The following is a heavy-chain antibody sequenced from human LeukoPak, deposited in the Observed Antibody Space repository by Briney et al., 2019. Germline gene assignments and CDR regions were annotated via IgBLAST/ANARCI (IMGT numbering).Heavy chain of an antibody. J-gene: IGHJ6*03. CDR1: GFTFSNYS. CDR2: ISGDGARS. V-gene: IGHV3-64*02. CDR3: AREDYMDV. Sequence: SGGSLRLSCAGSGFTFSNYSFHWIRQAPGKGLQYVSVISGDGARSFYAESVKGRFTISRDISKNTLYLQMNSLRVEDTAVYYCAREDYMDVWGRGTTVIVTS.